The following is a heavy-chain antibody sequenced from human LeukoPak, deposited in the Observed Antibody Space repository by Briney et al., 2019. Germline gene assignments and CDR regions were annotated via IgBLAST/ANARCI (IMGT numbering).Heavy chain of an antibody. CDR2: IYYSGST. J-gene: IGHJ4*02. Sequence: PSETLSLTCTVSGGSISSYYWSWIRQPPGKGLEWIGCIYYSGSTNYNPSLKSRVTISVDTSKNQFPLKLNSVTAADTAVYFCAGGGDDDFWSGYDLDHFDYWGQGTLVTVSS. V-gene: IGHV4-59*01. CDR1: GGSISSYY. CDR3: AGGGDDDFWSGYDLDHFDY. D-gene: IGHD3-3*01.